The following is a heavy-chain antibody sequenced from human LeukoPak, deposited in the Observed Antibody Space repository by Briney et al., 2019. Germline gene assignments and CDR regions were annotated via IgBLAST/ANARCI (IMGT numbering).Heavy chain of an antibody. CDR1: GGSISSSSYY. CDR3: ARPGYRVGVYYFDY. D-gene: IGHD3-22*01. Sequence: SETLSLTCTVSGGSISSSSYYWGWIRQPPGKGLEWIGSIYYSGSTYYNPSLKSRVTISVDRSKNQFSLKLSSVTAADTAVYYCARPGYRVGVYYFDYWGQGTLVTVSS. CDR2: IYYSGST. V-gene: IGHV4-39*07. J-gene: IGHJ4*02.